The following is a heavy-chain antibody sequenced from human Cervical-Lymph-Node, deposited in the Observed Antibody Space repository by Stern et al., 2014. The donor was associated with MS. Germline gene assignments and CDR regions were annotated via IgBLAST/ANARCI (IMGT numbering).Heavy chain of an antibody. CDR2: IVVGSGNT. J-gene: IGHJ3*02. Sequence: QMQLVQSGPEVKKPGTSVKVSCKASGFTFTSSAVQWVRQARGQRLEWIGLIVVGSGNTNYAQKFQERVTITRDMSTSTAYMELSSLRSEDTAVYYCAALEYYYDSSGVDAFDIWGQGTMVTVSS. CDR1: GFTFTSSA. CDR3: AALEYYYDSSGVDAFDI. V-gene: IGHV1-58*01. D-gene: IGHD3-22*01.